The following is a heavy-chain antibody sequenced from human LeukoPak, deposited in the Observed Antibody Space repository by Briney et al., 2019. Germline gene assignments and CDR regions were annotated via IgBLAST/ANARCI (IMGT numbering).Heavy chain of an antibody. J-gene: IGHJ6*03. D-gene: IGHD5-18*01. CDR1: GGSISSYY. CDR3: ARDGEVHTAMVRYYYYYMDV. Sequence: ASETLSLTCTVSGGSISSYYWSWIRQPPGKGLEWIGYIYYSGSTNYNPSLKSRVTISVDTSKNQFSLKLSSVTAEDTAVYYCARDGEVHTAMVRYYYYYMDVWGKGTTVTVSS. V-gene: IGHV4-59*01. CDR2: IYYSGST.